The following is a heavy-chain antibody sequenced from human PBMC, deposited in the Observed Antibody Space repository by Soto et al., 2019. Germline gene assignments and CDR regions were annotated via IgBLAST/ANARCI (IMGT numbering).Heavy chain of an antibody. CDR3: ARDLTGNSPYYFDY. V-gene: IGHV3-48*02. D-gene: IGHD1-26*01. Sequence: GKGLEWVSYISSSISTIYYADSVKGRFTISRDNAKNSLYLQMNSPRDEDTAVYYCARDLTGNSPYYFDYWGQGTPVTVSS. J-gene: IGHJ4*02. CDR2: ISSSISTI.